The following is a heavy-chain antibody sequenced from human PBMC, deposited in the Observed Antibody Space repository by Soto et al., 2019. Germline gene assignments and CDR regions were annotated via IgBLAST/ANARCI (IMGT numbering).Heavy chain of an antibody. Sequence: QVQLVESGGGVVQPGRSLRLSCAAPEVSFGMFGMHWVRQAPGKGLEWAATISPDGNDKYYADSVKGRFTISRDNSKNTLFLQMDSLRVEDTAVYYCATSSGRHPAYGFWGQGTLVNVSS. J-gene: IGHJ1*01. CDR2: ISPDGNDK. V-gene: IGHV3-30*03. D-gene: IGHD6-25*01. CDR1: EVSFGMFG. CDR3: ATSSGRHPAYGF.